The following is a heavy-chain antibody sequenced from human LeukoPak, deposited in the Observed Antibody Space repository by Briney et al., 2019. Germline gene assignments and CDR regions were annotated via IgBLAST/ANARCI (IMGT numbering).Heavy chain of an antibody. CDR3: TTTSGGLVVGATTSYYYYGMDV. D-gene: IGHD1-26*01. Sequence: GGSLRLSCAASGFTFSNAWMSWVRQAPGKGLEWVGRIKSKTDGGTTDYAAPVKGRFTISRDDSKNTLYLQMNSLKTEDTAVYYCTTTSGGLVVGATTSYYYYGMDVWGLGTTVTVSS. CDR1: GFTFSNAW. J-gene: IGHJ6*02. V-gene: IGHV3-15*01. CDR2: IKSKTDGGTT.